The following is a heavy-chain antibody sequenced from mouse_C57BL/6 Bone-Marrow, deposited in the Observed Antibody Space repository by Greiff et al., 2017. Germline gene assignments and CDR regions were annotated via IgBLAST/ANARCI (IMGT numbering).Heavy chain of an antibody. D-gene: IGHD3-1*01. CDR2: IYPRSGNT. V-gene: IGHV1-81*01. Sequence: SGAELARPGASVKLSCKASGYTFTSYGISWVKQRTGQGLEWIGEIYPRSGNTYYNEKFKGKATLTADKSTSTAYMELRSLTSEDSAVDFCASNSLGFAYWGQGTTLTVSS. CDR1: GYTFTSYG. CDR3: ASNSLGFAY. J-gene: IGHJ2*01.